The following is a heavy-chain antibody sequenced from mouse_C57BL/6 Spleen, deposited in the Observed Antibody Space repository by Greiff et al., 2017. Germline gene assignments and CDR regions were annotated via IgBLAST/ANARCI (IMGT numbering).Heavy chain of an antibody. CDR2: IDPSYSYT. CDR1: GYTFTSYW. Sequence: QVQLQQPGAELVMPGASVKLSCKASGYTFTSYWMHWVKQRPGQGLEWIGEIDPSYSYTNYNQKFKGKATLTVDKSSSTAYLQLISLTSDDSAVYYCARLGATVVASDFDYWGHGITLSFSS. J-gene: IGHJ2*01. CDR3: ARLGATVVASDFDY. V-gene: IGHV1-69*01. D-gene: IGHD1-1*01.